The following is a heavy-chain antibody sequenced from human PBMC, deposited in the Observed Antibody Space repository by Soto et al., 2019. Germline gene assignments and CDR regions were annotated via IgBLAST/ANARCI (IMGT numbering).Heavy chain of an antibody. CDR3: ARDSRASFLDY. D-gene: IGHD2-2*01. Sequence: GGSLRLSCAASGFTFSSYGMHWVRQAPGKGLEWVAVIWYDGSNKYYADSVKGRFTISRDNSKNTLYLQMNSLRAEDTAVYYCARDSRASFLDYWGQGTLVTVSS. CDR2: IWYDGSNK. V-gene: IGHV3-33*01. J-gene: IGHJ4*02. CDR1: GFTFSSYG.